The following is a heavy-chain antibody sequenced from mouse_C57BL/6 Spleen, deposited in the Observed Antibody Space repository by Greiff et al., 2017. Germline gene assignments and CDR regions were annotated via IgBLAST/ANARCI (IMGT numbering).Heavy chain of an antibody. CDR1: GYSITSGYY. CDR3: ARETTTGYSKSYYYAMDY. J-gene: IGHJ4*01. D-gene: IGHD2-5*01. Sequence: EVQLVESGPGLVKPSQSLSLTCSVTGYSITSGYYWNWIRQFPGNKLEWMGYISYDGSNNYNPSLKNRISITRDTSKNQFFLKLNSVTTEDTATYYCARETTTGYSKSYYYAMDYWGQGTSVTVSS. CDR2: ISYDGSN. V-gene: IGHV3-6*01.